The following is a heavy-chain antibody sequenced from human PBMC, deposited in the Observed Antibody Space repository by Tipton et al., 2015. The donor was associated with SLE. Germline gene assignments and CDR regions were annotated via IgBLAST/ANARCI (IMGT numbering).Heavy chain of an antibody. CDR2: INHSGST. V-gene: IGHV4-34*01. Sequence: TLSLTCAVYGGSFSGYYWSWIRQPPGKGLEWIGEINHSGSTNYNPSLKSRVTISVDTPKNQFSLKLSSVTAADTAVYYCVIEWGTNAFDIWGQGTMVTVSS. J-gene: IGHJ3*02. CDR1: GGSFSGYY. D-gene: IGHD1-26*01. CDR3: VIEWGTNAFDI.